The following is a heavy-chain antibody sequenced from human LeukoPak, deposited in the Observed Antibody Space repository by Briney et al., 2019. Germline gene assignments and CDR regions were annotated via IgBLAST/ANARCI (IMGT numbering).Heavy chain of an antibody. CDR2: ISSSSSYI. CDR3: ARAVMNAFDI. CDR1: GFTFSSYE. Sequence: PGGSLRLSCAASGFTFSSYEMNWVRQAPGKGLEWVSSISSSSSYIYYADSVKGRFTISRDNAKNSLYLQMNSLRAEDTAVYYCARAVMNAFDIWGQGTMVTVSS. D-gene: IGHD2-21*01. J-gene: IGHJ3*02. V-gene: IGHV3-21*01.